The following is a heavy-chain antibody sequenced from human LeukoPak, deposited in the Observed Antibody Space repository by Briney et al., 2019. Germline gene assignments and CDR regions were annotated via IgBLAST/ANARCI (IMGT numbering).Heavy chain of an antibody. J-gene: IGHJ4*02. V-gene: IGHV3-48*03. CDR2: ISSSGSTI. D-gene: IGHD1-26*01. CDR1: GFTFSSYE. Sequence: PGGSLRLSCAASGFTFSSYEMNWVRQAPGKGLEWVSCISSSGSTIYYADSVKGRFTISRDNAKNSLYLQMNSLRAEDTAVYYCASGIVGATGDYWGQGTLVTVSS. CDR3: ASGIVGATGDY.